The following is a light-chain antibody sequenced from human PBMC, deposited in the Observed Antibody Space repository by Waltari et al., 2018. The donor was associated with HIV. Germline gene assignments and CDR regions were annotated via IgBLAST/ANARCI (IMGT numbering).Light chain of an antibody. CDR1: HSVGSN. CDR2: YAS. Sequence: EIVMTQLPPTLSVSPGELATLSCRASHSVGSNLAWYRQKPGQAPRLLIYYASTRATGIPARFSGNGSGTEFTLTISSLLSEDLAVYYCQQYNNWPPWTFGQGTKVEIK. V-gene: IGKV3-15*01. J-gene: IGKJ1*01. CDR3: QQYNNWPPWT.